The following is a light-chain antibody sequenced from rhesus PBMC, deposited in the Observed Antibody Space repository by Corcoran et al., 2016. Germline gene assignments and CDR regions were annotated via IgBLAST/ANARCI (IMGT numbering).Light chain of an antibody. CDR3: QQGYRTPFT. V-gene: IGKV1-32*03. J-gene: IGKJ3*01. CDR1: QGISSY. CDR2: YAN. Sequence: DIQMSQSPSSLSASVGDRVTITCRASQGISSYLNWYQQKPGKAPKLLIYYANSLASGVPSMFSGIGSGTDYTLTISSLQPEDFATYYCQQGYRTPFTFGPGTKLDIK.